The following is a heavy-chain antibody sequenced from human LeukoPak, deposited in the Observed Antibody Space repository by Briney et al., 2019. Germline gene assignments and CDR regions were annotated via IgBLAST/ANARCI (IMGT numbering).Heavy chain of an antibody. J-gene: IGHJ4*02. CDR3: ARREAVWPSHFDY. D-gene: IGHD3-16*01. CDR2: INHSGST. CDR1: GGSISSYY. Sequence: SETLSLTCTVSGGSISSYYWSWIRQPPGKGLEWIGEINHSGSTNYNPSLKSRVTISVDTSKNQFSLKLSSVTAADTAVYYCARREAVWPSHFDYWGQGTLVTVSS. V-gene: IGHV4-34*01.